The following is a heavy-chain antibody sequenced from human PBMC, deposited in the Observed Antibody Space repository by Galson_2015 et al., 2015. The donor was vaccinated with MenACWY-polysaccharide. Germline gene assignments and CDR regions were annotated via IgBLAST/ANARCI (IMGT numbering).Heavy chain of an antibody. Sequence: SLRLSCAASGFTFSSYAMSWVRQAPGKGLEWVSGISGSVGGTYYADSVKGRFTISRDISKSTLYLQLNSLRAEDTALYYCTKGYYSGSYHFFDNWGQGTLVTVSS. D-gene: IGHD1-26*01. J-gene: IGHJ4*02. V-gene: IGHV3-23*01. CDR2: ISGSVGGT. CDR1: GFTFSSYA. CDR3: TKGYYSGSYHFFDN.